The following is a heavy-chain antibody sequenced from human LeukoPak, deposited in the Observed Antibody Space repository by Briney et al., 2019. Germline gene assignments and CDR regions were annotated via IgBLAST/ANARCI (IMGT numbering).Heavy chain of an antibody. CDR1: GYRFSDYR. V-gene: IGHV5-51*01. CDR2: IYPSDSHN. Sequence: KISCKGSGYRFSDYRIGWVRQMPGKGLEWMGVIYPSDSHNKYSPSFQGQVTISADKSINTAHLQWSSLKASDTAMYYCARHGTPAAAGSVFDIWGQGTMVTVSS. CDR3: ARHGTPAAAGSVFDI. J-gene: IGHJ3*02. D-gene: IGHD6-13*01.